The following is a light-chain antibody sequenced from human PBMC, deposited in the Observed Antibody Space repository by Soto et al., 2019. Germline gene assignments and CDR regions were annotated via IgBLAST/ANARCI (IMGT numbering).Light chain of an antibody. Sequence: ALTQPPSASGSPGQSVTISCTGTSSDVGGYNYVSWYQQHPGKAPKLMIYDVSKRPSGVPDRFSGSKSGNTASLTVSGLQAEDEADYYCSSYAGTNIHYVFGTGTKLTVL. V-gene: IGLV2-8*01. CDR1: SSDVGGYNY. CDR3: SSYAGTNIHYV. J-gene: IGLJ1*01. CDR2: DVS.